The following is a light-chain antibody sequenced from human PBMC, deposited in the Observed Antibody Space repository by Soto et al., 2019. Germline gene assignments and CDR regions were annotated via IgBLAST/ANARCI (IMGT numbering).Light chain of an antibody. CDR3: QQYNNWPSWT. V-gene: IGKV3-15*01. J-gene: IGKJ1*01. CDR1: QSVNTN. CDR2: GAS. Sequence: EIVVTQSPATLSVSPGERATLSCRASQSVNTNFAWYQQKPGQAPRLLIYGASTRATGIPARFSGSGSGTEFTLTISSLQSEDFAVYYCQQYNNWPSWTFGQGTKVDSK.